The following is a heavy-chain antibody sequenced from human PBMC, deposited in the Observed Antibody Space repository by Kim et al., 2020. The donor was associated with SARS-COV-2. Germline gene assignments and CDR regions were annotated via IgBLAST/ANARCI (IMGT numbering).Heavy chain of an antibody. V-gene: IGHV3-30*04. CDR1: GFTFSSYA. CDR2: ISYDGSNK. D-gene: IGHD3-9*01. Sequence: GGSLRLSCAASGFTFSSYAMHWVRQAPGKGLEWVAVISYDGSNKYYADSVKGRFTISRDNSKNTLYLQMNSLRAEDTAVYYCARGSGFLWDWLLVYWGQGTLVTVSS. CDR3: ARGSGFLWDWLLVY. J-gene: IGHJ4*02.